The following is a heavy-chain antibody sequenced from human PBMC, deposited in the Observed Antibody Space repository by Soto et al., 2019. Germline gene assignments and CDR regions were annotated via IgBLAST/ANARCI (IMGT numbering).Heavy chain of an antibody. V-gene: IGHV4-30-2*01. CDR2: IYHSGST. Sequence: PSETLSRTCAVSGGSISSGDYSGSWIRQPPGKGLEWIGYIYHSGSTYYNPSLKSRVTISVDRSKNQCSLKLSSVTAAETALYYRATAPDPRGQGPLSTFS. CDR3: ATAPDP. J-gene: IGHJ5*02. CDR1: GGSISSGDYS.